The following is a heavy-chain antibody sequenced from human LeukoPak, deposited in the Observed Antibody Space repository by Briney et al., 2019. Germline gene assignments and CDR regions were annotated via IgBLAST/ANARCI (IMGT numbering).Heavy chain of an antibody. CDR3: AREVIAAAGTGAFDI. Sequence: IWYDGSNKYYADSVKGRFTISRDNSKNTLYLQMNSLRAEDTAVYYCAREVIAAAGTGAFDIWGQGTMVTVSS. D-gene: IGHD6-13*01. CDR2: IWYDGSNK. V-gene: IGHV3-33*01. J-gene: IGHJ3*02.